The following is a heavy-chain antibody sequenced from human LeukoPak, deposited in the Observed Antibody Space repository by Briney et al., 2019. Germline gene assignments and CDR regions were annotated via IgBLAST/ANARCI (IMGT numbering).Heavy chain of an antibody. CDR3: ARDWPTIAAAGTIPEYFQH. CDR1: GFTLSSYS. D-gene: IGHD6-13*01. CDR2: ISSSSSYI. Sequence: GSLRLSCAASGFTLSSYSMNWVRQAPGKGLEWVSSISSSSSYIYYADSVKGRFTISRDNAKNSLYLQMNSLRAEDTAVYYCARDWPTIAAAGTIPEYFQHWGQGTLVTVSS. V-gene: IGHV3-21*01. J-gene: IGHJ1*01.